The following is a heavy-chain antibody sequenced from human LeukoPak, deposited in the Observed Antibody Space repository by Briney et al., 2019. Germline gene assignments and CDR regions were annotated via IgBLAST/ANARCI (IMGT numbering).Heavy chain of an antibody. Sequence: GASVKVSCKASGYTFTSYYMHWVRQAPGQGLEWMGIINPSGGSTSYAQKFQGRVTMTRDTSISTAYMELSRLRSDDTAVYYCARDIDSSGWYIQAFDIWGQGTMVTVSS. CDR3: ARDIDSSGWYIQAFDI. J-gene: IGHJ3*02. D-gene: IGHD6-19*01. CDR1: GYTFTSYY. CDR2: INPSGGST. V-gene: IGHV1-46*01.